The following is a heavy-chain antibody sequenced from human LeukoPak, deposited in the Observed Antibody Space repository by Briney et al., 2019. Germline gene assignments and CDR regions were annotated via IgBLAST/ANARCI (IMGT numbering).Heavy chain of an antibody. CDR1: GFTVSSNY. D-gene: IGHD3-22*01. J-gene: IGHJ4*02. CDR2: IYSGGST. CDR3: ARDGTDYYDSSGYSDY. Sequence: GGSLRLSCAASGFTVSSNYMSWVRQAPGKGLEWVSVIYSGGSTYYANSVKGRFTISRDNSKNTLYLQMNSLRAEDTAVYYCARDGTDYYDSSGYSDYWGQGTLVTVSS. V-gene: IGHV3-53*01.